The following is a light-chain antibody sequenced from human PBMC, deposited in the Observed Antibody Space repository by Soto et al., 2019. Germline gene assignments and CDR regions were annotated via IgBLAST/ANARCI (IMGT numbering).Light chain of an antibody. CDR1: QSVSSN. CDR3: QQYNNWPPN. CDR2: GAS. Sequence: EIVMTQSPATLSVSPGERATLSCRASQSVSSNLAWYQQKPGQAPRLLIYGASTRATGIPARFSGSGSGTEFNLTISSLQSEDFAVYYCQQYNNWPPNFGQGTRLEIK. V-gene: IGKV3-15*01. J-gene: IGKJ5*01.